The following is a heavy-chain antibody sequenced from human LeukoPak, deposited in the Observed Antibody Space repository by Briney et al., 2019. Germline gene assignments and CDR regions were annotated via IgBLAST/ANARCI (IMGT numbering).Heavy chain of an antibody. V-gene: IGHV4-39*07. CDR1: GGSIRSSYYY. Sequence: SETLSLTCTVSGGSIRSSYYYWGWIRQPPGKGLEWIGSIYDSGSTYYNPSLKSRVTISVDTSKNQFSLKLSSVTAADTAVYYCARGLYDFWSGYYNAWFDPWGQGTLVTVSS. CDR3: ARGLYDFWSGYYNAWFDP. D-gene: IGHD3-3*01. CDR2: IYDSGST. J-gene: IGHJ5*02.